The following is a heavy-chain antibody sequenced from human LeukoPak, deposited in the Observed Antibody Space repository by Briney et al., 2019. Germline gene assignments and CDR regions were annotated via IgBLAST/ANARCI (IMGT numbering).Heavy chain of an antibody. V-gene: IGHV3-74*01. CDR1: GFTFNSYW. D-gene: IGHD3-9*01. CDR3: ARDLTGYYSADY. CDR2: INSDGSSI. J-gene: IGHJ4*02. Sequence: GGSLRLSCAASGFTFNSYWMHWVRHAPGKGLVWVSRINSDGSSISHADSVKGRFTISRDNAKNTLYLQMNSLRAEDTALYYCARDLTGYYSADYWGQGILVTVSS.